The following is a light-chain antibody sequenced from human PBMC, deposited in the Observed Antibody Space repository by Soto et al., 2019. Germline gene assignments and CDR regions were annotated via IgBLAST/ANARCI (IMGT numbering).Light chain of an antibody. J-gene: IGLJ1*01. Sequence: QAVVTQPPSVSAAPGQKVTISCSGSSSNIGNNYVSWYQQLPGTAPKLLIYENNKRPSGIPDRFSGSKSGTSATLGITGLQTGDEADYYCGTWDSSLSAGGVFGTGTKVTVL. CDR2: ENN. CDR1: SSNIGNNY. CDR3: GTWDSSLSAGGV. V-gene: IGLV1-51*02.